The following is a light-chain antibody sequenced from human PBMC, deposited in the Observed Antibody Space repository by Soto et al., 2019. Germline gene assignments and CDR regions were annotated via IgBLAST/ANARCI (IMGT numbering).Light chain of an antibody. CDR3: SSYTSSNTLL. Sequence: QSVLTQPASVSGSPGQSITISCTGTSSDVGGYNYVSWHQQHPGKAPKLMIFDVSDRPSGVSNRFSGSKSGNTASLTISGLQAEDEDDYYCSSYTSSNTLLFGGGTKLTVL. CDR2: DVS. CDR1: SSDVGGYNY. V-gene: IGLV2-14*01. J-gene: IGLJ2*01.